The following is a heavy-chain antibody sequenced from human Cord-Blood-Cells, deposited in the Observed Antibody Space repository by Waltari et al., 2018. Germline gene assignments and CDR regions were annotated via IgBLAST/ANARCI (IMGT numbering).Heavy chain of an antibody. CDR2: INDSGRT. J-gene: IGHJ4*02. CDR3: ARGRQEDDSSGYYDY. Sequence: QVQLQQWGAGLLKPSETLSLTCAVYGGSFSGYYWSWIRQPPGNGLGWIGEINDSGRTDYHPSLKGRVTISVDTSKNQFSLKLSSVTAADTAVYYCARGRQEDDSSGYYDYWGQGTLVTVSS. V-gene: IGHV4-34*01. CDR1: GGSFSGYY. D-gene: IGHD3-22*01.